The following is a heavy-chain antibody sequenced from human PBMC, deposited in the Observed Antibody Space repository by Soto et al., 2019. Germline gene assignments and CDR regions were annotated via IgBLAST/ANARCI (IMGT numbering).Heavy chain of an antibody. CDR1: GGSLSSEGYY. J-gene: IGHJ4*02. Sequence: QVPLQESGPGLVKPSQTLSLTCTVSGGSLSSEGYYWSWFRQLPGKGLEWIGDIYYSGTTYHNPSLMSRLTISGDASKNQFSLKLSSVTAADTALYYCARGRGYSYGPYYFDYWGQGTLVTFSS. CDR3: ARGRGYSYGPYYFDY. CDR2: IYYSGTT. V-gene: IGHV4-31*03. D-gene: IGHD5-18*01.